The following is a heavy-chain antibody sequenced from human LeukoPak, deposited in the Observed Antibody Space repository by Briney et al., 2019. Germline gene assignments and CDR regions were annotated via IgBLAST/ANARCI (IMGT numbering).Heavy chain of an antibody. Sequence: PSETLSLTCAVYGVSFIGYYWSWIRQPPGKGLEWIGEINHSGSTNYNPSLKSRVTISVDTSKNQFSLKLSSVTAADTAVYYCARVRSSSYYPPDYWGQGTLVTVSS. J-gene: IGHJ4*02. CDR1: GVSFIGYY. CDR2: INHSGST. D-gene: IGHD6-13*01. CDR3: ARVRSSSYYPPDY. V-gene: IGHV4-34*01.